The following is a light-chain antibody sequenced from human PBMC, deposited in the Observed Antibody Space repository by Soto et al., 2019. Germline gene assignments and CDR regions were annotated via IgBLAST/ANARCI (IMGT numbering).Light chain of an antibody. Sequence: EIVVTQSPGTLSLSEGERATLSCRASQSVSSSYLAWYQQKPGQAPRLLIYGASNRATGIPDRFSGSGSGTDFTLTISRLEPEDFAVYYCQQYGSSGTFGQGTKVEIK. CDR3: QQYGSSGT. J-gene: IGKJ1*01. V-gene: IGKV3-20*01. CDR1: QSVSSSY. CDR2: GAS.